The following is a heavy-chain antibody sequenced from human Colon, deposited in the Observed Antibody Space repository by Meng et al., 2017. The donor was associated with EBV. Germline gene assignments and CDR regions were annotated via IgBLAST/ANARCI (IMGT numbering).Heavy chain of an antibody. J-gene: IGHJ2*01. V-gene: IGHV4-34*02. CDR2: IHPSGSI. CDR1: GGSLSDYS. Sequence: QVQRKQWCACLFMSSEPLSLICVVYGGSLSDYSCSWIRPSPGRGLEWIGEIHPSGSIFYNPSLQSRVTISVDTSKNQFSLNLNSVTAADTAVYFCSRGVDSYKLGNLWGRGTLVTVSS. D-gene: IGHD7-27*01. CDR3: SRGVDSYKLGNL.